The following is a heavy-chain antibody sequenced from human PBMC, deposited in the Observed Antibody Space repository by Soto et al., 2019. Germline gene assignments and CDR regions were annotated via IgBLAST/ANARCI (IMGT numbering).Heavy chain of an antibody. CDR3: ARGLGARAPSFDY. CDR1: GGTCISYA. Sequence: QVQLVQSGAEVKKPGSSVKVSCKASGGTCISYAISWLRQSPGQGLEWMGGIIPIFGTANYAQKFQGRVTITADESTSTAYMELSSLRSEDTAVYYCARGLGARAPSFDYWGQGTLVTVSS. D-gene: IGHD1-26*01. J-gene: IGHJ4*02. V-gene: IGHV1-69*12. CDR2: IIPIFGTA.